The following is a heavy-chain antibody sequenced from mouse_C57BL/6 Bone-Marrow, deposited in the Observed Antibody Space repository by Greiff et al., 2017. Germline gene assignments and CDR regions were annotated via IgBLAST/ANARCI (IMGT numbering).Heavy chain of an antibody. V-gene: IGHV1-58*01. CDR2: IYIGNGYT. J-gene: IGHJ3*01. CDR1: GYTFTSYG. Sequence: VHVKQSGAELVRPGSSVKMSCKTSGYTFTSYGINWVKQRPGQGLEWIGYIYIGNGYTEYNEKFKGKATLTSDTSSSTAYMQLSSLTSEDSAIYSCARARDYDPLPFAYWGQGTLVTVSA. CDR3: ARARDYDPLPFAY. D-gene: IGHD2-4*01.